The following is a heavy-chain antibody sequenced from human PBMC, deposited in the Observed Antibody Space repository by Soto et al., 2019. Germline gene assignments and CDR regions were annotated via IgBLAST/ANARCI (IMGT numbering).Heavy chain of an antibody. D-gene: IGHD6-19*01. Sequence: EVQLVESGGGLVQPGGSLRLSCAASGFTFNSYEMNWVRQAPGTGLEWVSYISSSGSTIYYIDSVKGRFPISIDNAKNSLYLQRNSLRAADTAVYYCARRGIAVGGWGNVDDWGQGTRLTVSS. CDR1: GFTFNSYE. J-gene: IGHJ4*02. CDR3: ARRGIAVGGWGNVDD. CDR2: ISSSGSTI. V-gene: IGHV3-48*03.